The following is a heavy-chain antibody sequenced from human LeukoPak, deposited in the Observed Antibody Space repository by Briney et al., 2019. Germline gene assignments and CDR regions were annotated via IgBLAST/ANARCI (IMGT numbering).Heavy chain of an antibody. CDR3: ARAPDYDILTVGY. Sequence: GGSLRLSCTASGFTFGDYAMSWVRQAPGKGLEWVGFIRSKAYGGTTEYAASVKGRFTISRDDSKSIAYLQMNSLRAEDTAVYYCARAPDYDILTVGYWGQGTLVTVSS. V-gene: IGHV3-49*04. CDR2: IRSKAYGGTT. D-gene: IGHD3-9*01. CDR1: GFTFGDYA. J-gene: IGHJ4*02.